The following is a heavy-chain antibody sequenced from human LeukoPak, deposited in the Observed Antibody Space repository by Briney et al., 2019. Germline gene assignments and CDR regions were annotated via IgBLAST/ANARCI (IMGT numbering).Heavy chain of an antibody. Sequence: GGSLRLSCAASGFTFSSYAMSWVRQAPGKGLEWVSAISGSGGSTYYADSVKGRFTISRDNSKNTLYLQMNSLRADDTAVYYCAKWGLYCSSTSCYAPFQHWGQGTLVTVSS. D-gene: IGHD2-2*01. J-gene: IGHJ1*01. V-gene: IGHV3-23*01. CDR1: GFTFSSYA. CDR3: AKWGLYCSSTSCYAPFQH. CDR2: ISGSGGST.